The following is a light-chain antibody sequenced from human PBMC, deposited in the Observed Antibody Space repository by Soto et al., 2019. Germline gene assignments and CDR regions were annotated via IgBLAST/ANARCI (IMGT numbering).Light chain of an antibody. CDR1: ETISSNY. CDR3: QQSFDTPYT. Sequence: DIQMTQSPSSLSAYVGDRVSITCRASETISSNYLNWYQQKPGKAPKLLVYAASIFHAGVPSRFTGSGFDTDFTLTISSLQPEDFAMYYCQQSFDTPYTFGQGTKVEI. V-gene: IGKV1-39*01. CDR2: AAS. J-gene: IGKJ2*01.